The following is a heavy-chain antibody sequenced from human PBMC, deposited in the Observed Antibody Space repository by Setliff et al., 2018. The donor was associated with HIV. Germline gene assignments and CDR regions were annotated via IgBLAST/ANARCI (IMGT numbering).Heavy chain of an antibody. V-gene: IGHV3-7*03. CDR3: ARESGYTGGWGYGATYNYYMDV. CDR2: IKQDGSEK. CDR1: GFRFSDYT. Sequence: GGSLRLSCAASGFRFSDYTMTWVRQAPGKGLESVANIKQDGSEKFYVDSVKGRFTISRDNAKNSLYLQMNSLRDDDTAVYYCARESGYTGGWGYGATYNYYMDVWGKGTTVTVSS. J-gene: IGHJ6*03. D-gene: IGHD6-19*01.